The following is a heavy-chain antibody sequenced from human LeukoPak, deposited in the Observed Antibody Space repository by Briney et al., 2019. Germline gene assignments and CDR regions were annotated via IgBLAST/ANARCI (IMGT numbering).Heavy chain of an antibody. CDR2: ISSSSSYI. CDR1: GFTFSSYS. D-gene: IGHD4-17*01. Sequence: PGGSLRLSCAASGFTFSSYSMNWVRQAPGKGLEWVSSISSSSSYIYYADSVKGRFTISRDNAKNSLYLQMNSLRAEDTAVYYCARAWGGDYGDYWTHYYYYMDVWGKGTTVTVSS. J-gene: IGHJ6*03. V-gene: IGHV3-21*01. CDR3: ARAWGGDYGDYWTHYYYYMDV.